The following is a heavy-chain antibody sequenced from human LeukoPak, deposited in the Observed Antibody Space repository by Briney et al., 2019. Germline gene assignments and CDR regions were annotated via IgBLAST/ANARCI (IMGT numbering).Heavy chain of an antibody. CDR3: ARDPHIVVVTATSLGYFDL. D-gene: IGHD2-21*02. J-gene: IGHJ2*01. CDR1: GFTFSSYW. V-gene: IGHV3-7*03. Sequence: GGSLRLSCAASGFTFSSYWMSWVRQAPGKGLEWVANIKQDGSEKYYVDSVKGRFTISRDNAKNSLYLQMNSLRAEDTAVYYCARDPHIVVVTATSLGYFDLWGRGTLVTVSS. CDR2: IKQDGSEK.